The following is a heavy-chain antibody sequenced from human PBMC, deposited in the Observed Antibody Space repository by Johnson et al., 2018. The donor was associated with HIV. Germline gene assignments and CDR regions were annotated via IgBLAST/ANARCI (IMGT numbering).Heavy chain of an antibody. CDR3: AKDDNLGVRYSDAFDI. V-gene: IGHV3-49*04. Sequence: VQLVESGGGLVQPGGSLRLSCAASGFTFSSYWMSWVRQAPGKGLEWVGFIRSKAYGGTTDYAASLKGRFTISRDDSKSIAYLQMNSLKTEDTAVYYCAKDDNLGVRYSDAFDIWGQGTMVTVSS. D-gene: IGHD2-15*01. CDR2: IRSKAYGGTT. J-gene: IGHJ3*02. CDR1: GFTFSSYW.